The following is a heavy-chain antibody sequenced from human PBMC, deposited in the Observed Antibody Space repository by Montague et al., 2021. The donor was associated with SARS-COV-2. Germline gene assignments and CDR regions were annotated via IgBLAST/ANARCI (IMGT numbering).Heavy chain of an antibody. CDR2: INHSGST. Sequence: SETLSLTCAVYGGSFSGYYWSWIRQPPGKGLEWIGEINHSGSTNYNPSLKSRVTISVDTSKNQFSLKLSSVTAADTAVYYCARVRAVPAAMRIFSLGRSYYCMDVWGKGTTVTVSS. CDR3: ARVRAVPAAMRIFSLGRSYYCMDV. V-gene: IGHV4-34*01. J-gene: IGHJ6*03. D-gene: IGHD2-2*01. CDR1: GGSFSGYY.